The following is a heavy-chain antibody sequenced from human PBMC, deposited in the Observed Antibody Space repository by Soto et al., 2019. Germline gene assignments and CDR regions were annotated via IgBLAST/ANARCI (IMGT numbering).Heavy chain of an antibody. V-gene: IGHV3-74*01. CDR3: ARKPTYYDFWSGSSPPDY. Sequence: EVQLVESGGGLVQPGGSLRLSCAASGFTFSSYWMHWVRQAPGKGLVWVSRINSDGSSTSYADSVKGRFTISRDNAKNTLYLQMNSLRAEDTAVYYCARKPTYYDFWSGSSPPDYWGQGTLVTVSS. J-gene: IGHJ4*02. CDR2: INSDGSST. CDR1: GFTFSSYW. D-gene: IGHD3-3*01.